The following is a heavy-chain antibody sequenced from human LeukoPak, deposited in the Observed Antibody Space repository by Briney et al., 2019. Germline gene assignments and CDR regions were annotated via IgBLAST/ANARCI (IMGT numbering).Heavy chain of an antibody. V-gene: IGHV4-59*08. CDR1: GGSISSYY. J-gene: IGHJ5*02. D-gene: IGHD5-18*01. CDR3: ARLKQLWLQDWFDP. CDR2: IYYSGST. Sequence: PSETLSLTCTVSGGSISSYYWSWIRQPPGKGLEWIGYIYYSGSTNYNPSLKSRVTISVDTSKNQFSLKLSSVTAADTAVYYCARLKQLWLQDWFDPWGQGTLVTVSS.